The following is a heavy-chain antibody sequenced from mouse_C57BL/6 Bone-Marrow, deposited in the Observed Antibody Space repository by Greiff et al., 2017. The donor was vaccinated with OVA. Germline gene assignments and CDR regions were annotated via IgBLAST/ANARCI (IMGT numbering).Heavy chain of an antibody. Sequence: VQLQQSGAELVRPGASVTLSCKASGYTFTDYEMHWVKQTPVHGLEWIGAIDPETGGTAYNQKFKGKAILTADKSSSTAYMELRSLTSEDSAVYYCTRKVITTVVLYYWYFDVWGTGTTVTVSS. V-gene: IGHV1-15*01. J-gene: IGHJ1*03. D-gene: IGHD1-1*01. CDR3: TRKVITTVVLYYWYFDV. CDR1: GYTFTDYE. CDR2: IDPETGGT.